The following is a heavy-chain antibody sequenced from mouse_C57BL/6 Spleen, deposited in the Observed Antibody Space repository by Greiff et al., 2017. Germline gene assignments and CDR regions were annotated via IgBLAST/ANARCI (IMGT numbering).Heavy chain of an antibody. Sequence: QVQLQQPGAELVRPGSSVKLSCKASGYTFTSYWMDWVKQRPGQGLEWIGNIYPSDSETHYNQKFKDKATLTVDKSSSTAYMQLSSLTSEDSAVXYCARRDYGSSQAWFAYWGQGTLVTVSA. CDR3: ARRDYGSSQAWFAY. CDR1: GYTFTSYW. J-gene: IGHJ3*01. V-gene: IGHV1-61*01. CDR2: IYPSDSET. D-gene: IGHD1-1*01.